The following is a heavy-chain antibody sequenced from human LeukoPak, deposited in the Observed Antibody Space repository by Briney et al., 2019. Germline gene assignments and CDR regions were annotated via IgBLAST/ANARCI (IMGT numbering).Heavy chain of an antibody. CDR3: ARGSVAYYYMDV. J-gene: IGHJ6*03. Sequence: PGGSLRLSCAASGFTFSSYSMNWVRQAPGKGLEWVSYISSSSSTIYYADSVKGRFTISRDNAKNSLYLQMNSLRAEDTAVYYCARGSVAYYYMDVWGKGTTVTISS. D-gene: IGHD2-15*01. CDR1: GFTFSSYS. CDR2: ISSSSSTI. V-gene: IGHV3-48*01.